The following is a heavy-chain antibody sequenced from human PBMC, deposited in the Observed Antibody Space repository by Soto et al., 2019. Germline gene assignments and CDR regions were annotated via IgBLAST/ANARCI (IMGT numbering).Heavy chain of an antibody. D-gene: IGHD4-4*01. CDR3: ARRILDYSNSDFDY. Sequence: SETLSLTCTVSGGSISSSSYYWGWIRQPPGKGLEWIGSIYYSGSTYYNPSLKSRVTISVDTSKNQFSLKLSSVTAADTAVYYCARRILDYSNSDFDYWGQGTLVTVSS. J-gene: IGHJ4*02. V-gene: IGHV4-39*01. CDR2: IYYSGST. CDR1: GGSISSSSYY.